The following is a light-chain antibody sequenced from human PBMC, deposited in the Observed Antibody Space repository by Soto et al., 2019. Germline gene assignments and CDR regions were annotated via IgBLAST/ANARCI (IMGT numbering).Light chain of an antibody. CDR3: SSFTSTSTVI. V-gene: IGLV2-14*01. Sequence: QSVRAQPASVSGSLGQSITISCTGTSSDIGGHNYVSWYQLHPGKAPKVLIFEVIKRPSGVSTRFSGSKSGNMASLTISGLRPEDEGDYYCSSFTSTSTVILGGGTKVTVL. J-gene: IGLJ2*01. CDR1: SSDIGGHNY. CDR2: EVI.